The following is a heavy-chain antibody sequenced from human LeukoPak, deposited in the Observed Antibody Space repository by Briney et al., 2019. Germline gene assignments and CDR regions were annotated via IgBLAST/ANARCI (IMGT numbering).Heavy chain of an antibody. V-gene: IGHV4-59*01. CDR3: ARLTFGGVIAYFDY. D-gene: IGHD3-16*02. CDR1: GGSISSYY. Sequence: SETLSLTCTVSGGSISSYYWSWIRQPPGKGLEWIGYIYYSGSTNYNPSLKSRVTISVDMSKNQFSLKLSSVTAADTAVYYCARLTFGGVIAYFDYWGQGTLVTVSS. CDR2: IYYSGST. J-gene: IGHJ4*02.